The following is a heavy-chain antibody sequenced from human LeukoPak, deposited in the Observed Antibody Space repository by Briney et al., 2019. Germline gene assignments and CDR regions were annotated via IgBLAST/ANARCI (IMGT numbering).Heavy chain of an antibody. Sequence: SETLSLTCTVSGGSISSSSYYWGWIRQPPGKGLEWIGSIYYSGSTYYNPSLKSRVTISVDTSKNQFSLKLSSVTAADTAVYYCARQGGWDSPTYFDYWGQGTLVTVSS. CDR2: IYYSGST. V-gene: IGHV4-39*01. CDR3: ARQGGWDSPTYFDY. J-gene: IGHJ4*02. D-gene: IGHD3-22*01. CDR1: GGSISSSSYY.